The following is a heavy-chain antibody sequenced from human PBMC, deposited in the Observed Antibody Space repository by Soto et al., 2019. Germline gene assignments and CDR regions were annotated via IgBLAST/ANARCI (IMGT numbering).Heavy chain of an antibody. J-gene: IGHJ4*02. Sequence: VQLVESGGGVVQPGRSLRLSCAASGFTFSDYDMHWVRQAPGKGLEWVAVVSHDGRNTHYADSVKGRFTISRDSSKNTASLEMTSLRAEDTAVYYCAKGGRKWLVTSDFNYWGQGALVTVSS. CDR2: VSHDGRNT. V-gene: IGHV3-30*18. D-gene: IGHD6-19*01. CDR3: AKGGRKWLVTSDFNY. CDR1: GFTFSDYD.